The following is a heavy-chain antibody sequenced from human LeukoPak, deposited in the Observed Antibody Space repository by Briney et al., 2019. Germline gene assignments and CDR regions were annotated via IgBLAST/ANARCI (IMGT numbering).Heavy chain of an antibody. CDR1: GFTFSNYG. D-gene: IGHD2-2*01. Sequence: GGSLRLSCAASGFTFSNYGMHWVRPAPGKGLEWVAVIAIDGSNKYSADSVKGRFTISRDNSKNTLYLKMNSLRAEDTAVFYCAKDMGYCSSTSCPLVDYWGQGTLVTVSS. CDR3: AKDMGYCSSTSCPLVDY. V-gene: IGHV3-30*18. CDR2: IAIDGSNK. J-gene: IGHJ4*02.